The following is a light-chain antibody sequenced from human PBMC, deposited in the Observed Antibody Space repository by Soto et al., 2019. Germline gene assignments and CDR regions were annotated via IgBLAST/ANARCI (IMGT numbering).Light chain of an antibody. CDR3: SSYTSSSTDV. CDR2: DVI. V-gene: IGLV2-14*01. J-gene: IGLJ1*01. Sequence: QSVLTQPASVSGSPGQSIAISCTGTSSDVDGYNYVSWYQQHPGKAHKLMVYDVINRPSGVSNRFSGSKSGNTASLTITGLQADDEADYYCSSYTSSSTDVFGTGTKVTVL. CDR1: SSDVDGYNY.